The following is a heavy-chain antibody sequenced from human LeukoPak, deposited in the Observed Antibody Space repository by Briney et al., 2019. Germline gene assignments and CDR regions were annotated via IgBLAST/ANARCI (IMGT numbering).Heavy chain of an antibody. CDR3: ARDHGGRYYYYYMDV. Sequence: ASVKVSCKASGYTFTGYYMHWVRQAPGQGLEWMGRINPNSGGTNYAQKFQGRVTMTRDTSISTAYMELSRLRSDDTAVYYCARDHGGRYYYYYMDVWGKGTTVTVSS. J-gene: IGHJ6*03. D-gene: IGHD5-24*01. CDR2: INPNSGGT. V-gene: IGHV1-2*06. CDR1: GYTFTGYY.